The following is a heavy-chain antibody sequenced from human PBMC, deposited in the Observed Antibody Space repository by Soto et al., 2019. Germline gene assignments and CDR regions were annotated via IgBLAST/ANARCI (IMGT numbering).Heavy chain of an antibody. CDR2: MNPNSGNG. J-gene: IGHJ5*02. CDR1: GYAFSNND. Sequence: ASVKVSCKASGYAFSNNDISWVRQSTGQGLEWMGWMNPNSGNGGYAQKFQGRVTMTRDTSTSTAYMELSSLASDDAAIYYCARMATSGTLNWFDPWGQGTLVTVSS. V-gene: IGHV1-8*01. CDR3: ARMATSGTLNWFDP.